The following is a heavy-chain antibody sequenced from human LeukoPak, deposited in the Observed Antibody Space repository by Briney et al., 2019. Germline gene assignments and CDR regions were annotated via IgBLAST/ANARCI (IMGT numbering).Heavy chain of an antibody. CDR3: AREGSFDSSGYNDALDI. J-gene: IGHJ3*02. D-gene: IGHD3-22*01. V-gene: IGHV3-7*03. Sequence: PGGSLRLSCAASGFTFSHFWMSWVRQAPGKGLEWVAYIKKTGSETYYVDSVKGRFTITRDNTRNSLFLQMYSLRAEDTAVYYCAREGSFDSSGYNDALDIWGQGAMVTVSA. CDR2: IKKTGSET. CDR1: GFTFSHFW.